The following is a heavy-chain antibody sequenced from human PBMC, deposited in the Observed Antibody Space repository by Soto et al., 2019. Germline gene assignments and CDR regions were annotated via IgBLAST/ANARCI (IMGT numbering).Heavy chain of an antibody. CDR3: GRGYCSGGSCYGVGYYYYGMDV. CDR2: LYNTGST. D-gene: IGHD2-15*01. J-gene: IGHJ6*02. Sequence: PSETLSLTCTVSGASISRYYWSWIRQSPGKGLEWIGYLYNTGSTIYNPSLKSRVTISVDTSKNQFSLKMNSVTAADTAVYYCGRGYCSGGSCYGVGYYYYGMDVWGQGTTVTVSS. V-gene: IGHV4-59*01. CDR1: GASISRYY.